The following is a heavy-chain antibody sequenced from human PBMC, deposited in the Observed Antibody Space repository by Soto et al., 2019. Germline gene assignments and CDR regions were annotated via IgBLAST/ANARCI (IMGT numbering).Heavy chain of an antibody. CDR3: AYSGY. Sequence: HVQVQQWGAGLLKPSETLSLGCTAYGGPFSDYRWTWIRQPPGKALEWIGELNHRGNINYNPSLRSRVTFSLDTSKNQFSLQMNSVTAADTAFYFCAYSGYWGQGTLVTVTS. J-gene: IGHJ4*02. CDR1: GGPFSDYR. V-gene: IGHV4-34*02. CDR2: LNHRGNI.